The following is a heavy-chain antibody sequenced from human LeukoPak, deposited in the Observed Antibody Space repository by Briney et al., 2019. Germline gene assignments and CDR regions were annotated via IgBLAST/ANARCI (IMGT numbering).Heavy chain of an antibody. V-gene: IGHV3-7*03. CDR2: IKQDGSEK. CDR3: AKGSSGSCYSGVDY. CDR1: GFTFSSYW. D-gene: IGHD2-15*01. J-gene: IGHJ4*02. Sequence: TGGSLRLSCAASGFTFSSYWMSWVRQAPGKGLEWVANIKQDGSEKYYVDSVKGRFTISRDNAKNSLYLQMNSLRAEDTAVYYCAKGSSGSCYSGVDYRGQGTLVTVSS.